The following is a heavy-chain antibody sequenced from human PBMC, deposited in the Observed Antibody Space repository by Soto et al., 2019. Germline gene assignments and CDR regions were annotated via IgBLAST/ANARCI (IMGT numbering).Heavy chain of an antibody. D-gene: IGHD6-13*01. Sequence: PGGSLRLSCASSGFTFGSYWMSWVRQAPGKGLEWLSYISSTSRHTDYTDSVKGRFTISRDNANNSLYLQMNSLRVDDTAVYFCARAASAAGSRYFDYWGQGALVTVSS. V-gene: IGHV3-11*06. CDR2: ISSTSRHT. CDR3: ARAASAAGSRYFDY. CDR1: GFTFGSYW. J-gene: IGHJ4*02.